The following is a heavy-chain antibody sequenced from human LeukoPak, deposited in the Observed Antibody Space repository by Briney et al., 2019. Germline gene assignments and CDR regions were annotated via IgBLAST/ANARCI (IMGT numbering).Heavy chain of an antibody. CDR3: ATTPPDDTILFDY. V-gene: IGHV3-21*04. CDR1: GFTFSSYS. J-gene: IGHJ4*02. Sequence: GGSLRLSCAASGFTFSSYSMNWVRQAPGKGLEWVSSISSSSSYIYYADSVKGRFTISRDNSKNTLYLQMNSLRAEDTAVYYCATTPPDDTILFDYWGQGTLVTVSS. D-gene: IGHD3-3*01. CDR2: ISSSSSYI.